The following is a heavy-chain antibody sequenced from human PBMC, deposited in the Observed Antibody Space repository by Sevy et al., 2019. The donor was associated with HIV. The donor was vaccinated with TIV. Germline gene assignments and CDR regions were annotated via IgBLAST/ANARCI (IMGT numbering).Heavy chain of an antibody. CDR3: ARGGQLQPSDY. CDR2: LWYDGSNK. Sequence: GGSLRLSCAASGFTFSSYGMHWVRQAPGKGLEWVAVLWYDGSNKYYADSVKGRFTISRDNSKNTLYLQMNSLRAEDTAVYYCARGGQLQPSDYWGQGTLVTVSS. V-gene: IGHV3-33*01. D-gene: IGHD1-1*01. CDR1: GFTFSSYG. J-gene: IGHJ4*02.